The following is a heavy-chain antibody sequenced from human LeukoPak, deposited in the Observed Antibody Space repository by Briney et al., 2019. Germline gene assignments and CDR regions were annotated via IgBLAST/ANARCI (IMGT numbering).Heavy chain of an antibody. Sequence: GGSLRLSCTASGFTFSSYSMNWVRQALGKGLEWVSSISTSSSYIYYADSVKGRFTISRDNARNSLYLQMNTLRAEDTAAYSCARGADGVSSNSRGWFDPWGQGTLVTVSS. J-gene: IGHJ5*02. CDR2: ISTSSSYI. D-gene: IGHD2-15*01. CDR1: GFTFSSYS. CDR3: ARGADGVSSNSRGWFDP. V-gene: IGHV3-21*01.